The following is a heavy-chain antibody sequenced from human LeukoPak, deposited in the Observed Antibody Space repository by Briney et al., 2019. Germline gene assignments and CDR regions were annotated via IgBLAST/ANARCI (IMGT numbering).Heavy chain of an antibody. Sequence: GGSLRLLCSAAGFTFISCYWSRVLQAPGKGLEWVSAISGSGGSTYYADSVKGRFTIYRDNSRNTLYLQMNSLRAEDTAFYYCAKDRNWDYYFDVWGQGTLVTVSS. D-gene: IGHD1-7*01. CDR1: GFTFISCY. CDR2: ISGSGGST. V-gene: IGHV3-23*01. J-gene: IGHJ4*01. CDR3: AKDRNWDYYFDV.